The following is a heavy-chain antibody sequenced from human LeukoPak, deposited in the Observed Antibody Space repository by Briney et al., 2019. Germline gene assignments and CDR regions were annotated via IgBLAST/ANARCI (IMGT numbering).Heavy chain of an antibody. J-gene: IGHJ4*02. CDR1: GFTFSSYS. D-gene: IGHD2-2*01. Sequence: GGSLRPSCAASGFTFSSYSMNWVRQAPGKGLEWISYISYSGTISYADSVKGRFAISRDNAKNSLSLQMNSLRAEDTAVYYCATDAARGQLLSVAYWGQGTLVTVSS. CDR3: ATDAARGQLLSVAY. CDR2: ISYSGTI. V-gene: IGHV3-48*01.